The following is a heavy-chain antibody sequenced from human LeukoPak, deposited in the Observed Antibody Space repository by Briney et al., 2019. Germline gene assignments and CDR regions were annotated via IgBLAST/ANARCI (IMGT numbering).Heavy chain of an antibody. J-gene: IGHJ3*02. V-gene: IGHV3-21*01. CDR2: FTSSSHI. CDR1: GLTFSSYS. D-gene: IGHD1-7*01. Sequence: NPGGSLGLSCAASGLTFSSYSMNWVRQAPGKGLEWVSSFTSSSHIYYADSVKGRFTISRDNAKNSLDLQMNSLGAEDTAVYYCARSRTPNCNYDAFDIWGQGTMVTVSS. CDR3: ARSRTPNCNYDAFDI.